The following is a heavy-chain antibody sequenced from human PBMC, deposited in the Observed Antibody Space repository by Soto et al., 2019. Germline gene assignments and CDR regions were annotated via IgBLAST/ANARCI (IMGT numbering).Heavy chain of an antibody. D-gene: IGHD2-15*01. V-gene: IGHV3-30-3*01. CDR1: GFTFSSYA. CDR3: ARDADPFCIGGSSYSRIFY. J-gene: IGHJ4*02. CDR2: ISYDGSNK. Sequence: GGSLRLSCAASGFTFSSYAMHWVRQAPGKGLEWVAVISYDGSNKYYADSVKGRITISRDNSKNTLYLQMNSLRAEDTAVYYCARDADPFCIGGSSYSRIFYWGLGTLVTVSS.